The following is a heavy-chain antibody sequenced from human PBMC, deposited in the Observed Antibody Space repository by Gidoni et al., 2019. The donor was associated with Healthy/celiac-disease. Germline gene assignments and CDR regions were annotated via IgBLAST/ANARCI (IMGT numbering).Heavy chain of an antibody. D-gene: IGHD6-19*01. CDR2: ISSSGSTI. CDR3: ARDGFGSGWEYYFDY. J-gene: IGHJ4*02. Sequence: EVQLVESGGGLVQPGGSLRLSCESSGFTFSSYEMNWVRQAPGKGLEWVSYISSSGSTIYYADSVKGRFTISRDNAKNSLYLQMNSLRAEDTAVYYCARDGFGSGWEYYFDYWGQGTLVTVSS. V-gene: IGHV3-48*03. CDR1: GFTFSSYE.